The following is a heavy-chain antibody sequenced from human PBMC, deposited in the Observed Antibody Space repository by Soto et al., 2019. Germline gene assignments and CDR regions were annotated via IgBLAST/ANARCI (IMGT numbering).Heavy chain of an antibody. Sequence: GGSLRLSCSSSGFTFSAYGLHWVRQAPGRGLEYVSAISSNGDNTYYADSVKGRFTISRDNSKNTLYLQMSSLRTEDTAVYYCARRARPDFYFMDVWGKGTTVTVSS. CDR1: GFTFSAYG. CDR2: ISSNGDNT. V-gene: IGHV3-64D*08. D-gene: IGHD6-6*01. CDR3: ARRARPDFYFMDV. J-gene: IGHJ6*03.